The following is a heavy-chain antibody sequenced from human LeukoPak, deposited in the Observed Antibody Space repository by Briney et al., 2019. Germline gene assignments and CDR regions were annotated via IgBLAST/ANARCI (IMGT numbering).Heavy chain of an antibody. D-gene: IGHD1-26*01. CDR2: IIPIFGTA. CDR1: GGTFSSYA. CDR3: ASRYSGSYVG. J-gene: IGHJ4*02. Sequence: GASVKVSCKASGGTFSSYAISWVRQAPGQGLERMGGIIPIFGTANYAQKFQGRVTITADESTSTAYMELSSLRSEDTAVYYCASRYSGSYVGWGQGTLVTVSS. V-gene: IGHV1-69*01.